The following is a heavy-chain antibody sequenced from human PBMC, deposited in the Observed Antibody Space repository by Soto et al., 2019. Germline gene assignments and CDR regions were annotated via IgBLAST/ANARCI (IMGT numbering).Heavy chain of an antibody. CDR2: IYYSGST. Sequence: PSETLSLTCTVSCGSISSYYWSWIRQPPGKGLEWIGYIYYSGSTNYNPSLKSRVTISVDTSKNQFSLKLSSVTAADTAVYYCARGGSSSWYTHYYFDYWGQGTLVTVSS. CDR1: CGSISSYY. V-gene: IGHV4-59*01. D-gene: IGHD6-13*01. J-gene: IGHJ4*02. CDR3: ARGGSSSWYTHYYFDY.